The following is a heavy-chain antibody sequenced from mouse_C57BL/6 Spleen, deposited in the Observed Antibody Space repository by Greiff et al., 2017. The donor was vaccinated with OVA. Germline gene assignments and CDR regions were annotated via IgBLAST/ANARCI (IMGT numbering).Heavy chain of an antibody. CDR2: INPNNGGT. J-gene: IGHJ1*03. V-gene: IGHV1-22*01. CDR1: GYTFTDYN. D-gene: IGHD1-1*01. CDR3: ASEAYYGSPYWYFYL. Sequence: VQLQQSGPELVKPGASVKMSCKASGYTFTDYNMHWVKQSHGKSLEWLGYINPNNGGTSYNQKFKGKATLTVNKSSSTAYMELRSLTSEDSAVYYCASEAYYGSPYWYFYLWGTGTTGTVSS.